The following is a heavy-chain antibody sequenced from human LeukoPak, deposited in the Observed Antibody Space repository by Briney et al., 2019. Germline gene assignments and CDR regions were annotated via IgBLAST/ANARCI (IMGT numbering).Heavy chain of an antibody. D-gene: IGHD3-22*01. Sequence: PSETLSLTCTVSGDSIITSSYCWGWIRQPPGKGLEWLGRIYYNGITHYNPSLKRRVTIYVDTSRNQFSLHLYSVTAADTAVFYCARSDYYDYRQIDIWGQGTLVTVSS. J-gene: IGHJ4*02. CDR1: GDSIITSSYC. CDR2: IYYNGIT. CDR3: ARSDYYDYRQIDI. V-gene: IGHV4-39*01.